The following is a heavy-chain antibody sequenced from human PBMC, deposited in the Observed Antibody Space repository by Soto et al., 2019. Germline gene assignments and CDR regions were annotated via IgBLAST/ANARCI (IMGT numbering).Heavy chain of an antibody. CDR2: ISGSGGST. V-gene: IGHV3-23*01. Sequence: EVQLLESGGGLVQPGGSLRLSCAASGFTFSSYAMSWVRQAPGKGLEWVSAISGSGGSTYYADSVKGRFTISRDNSKNTVYLQMNSLRAEDTAVYYCAKDRQGDGYPYTAADYWGQGTLVTVSS. CDR3: AKDRQGDGYPYTAADY. D-gene: IGHD3-16*01. CDR1: GFTFSSYA. J-gene: IGHJ4*02.